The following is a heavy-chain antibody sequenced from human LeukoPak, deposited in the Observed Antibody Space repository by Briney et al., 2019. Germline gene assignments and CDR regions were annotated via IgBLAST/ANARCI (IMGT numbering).Heavy chain of an antibody. D-gene: IGHD2-15*01. CDR1: GGTFSSYA. CDR3: ARDREDIVVVVAAVPGYYYGMDV. J-gene: IGHJ6*02. CDR2: IIPILGIA. V-gene: IGHV1-69*04. Sequence: GASVKVSCKASGGTFSSYAISWVRQAPGQGLEWMGRIIPILGIANYAQKFQGRVTITADKSTSTAYMELSSLRSEDTAVYYCARDREDIVVVVAAVPGYYYGMDVWGQGTTVTVSS.